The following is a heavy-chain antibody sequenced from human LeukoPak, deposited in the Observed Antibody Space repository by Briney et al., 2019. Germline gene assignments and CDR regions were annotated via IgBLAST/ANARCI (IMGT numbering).Heavy chain of an antibody. CDR2: IYHSGST. CDR1: GGSISSSNW. J-gene: IGHJ6*03. D-gene: IGHD6-19*01. Sequence: PSETLSLTCAVSGGSISSSNWWSWIRQPPGKGLEWIGEIYHSGSTNYNPSLKSRVTISVDTSKNQFSLKLSSVTAADTAVYYCARSGYSSGWPLDYYYMDVWGKGTTVTISS. CDR3: ARSGYSSGWPLDYYYMDV. V-gene: IGHV4-4*02.